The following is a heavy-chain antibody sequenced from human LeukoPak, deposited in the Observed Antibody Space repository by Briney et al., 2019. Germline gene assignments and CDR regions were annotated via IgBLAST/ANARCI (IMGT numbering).Heavy chain of an antibody. Sequence: PSETLSLTCTVSGYSISSGYYWGWIRQPPGKGLEWIGSIYHSGSTYYNPSLKSRVTISVDTSKNQFSLKLSSVTAADTAVYYCARALYYYDSSGYEYYFDYWGQGTLVTVSS. CDR3: ARALYYYDSSGYEYYFDY. CDR2: IYHSGST. J-gene: IGHJ4*02. V-gene: IGHV4-38-2*02. D-gene: IGHD3-22*01. CDR1: GYSISSGYY.